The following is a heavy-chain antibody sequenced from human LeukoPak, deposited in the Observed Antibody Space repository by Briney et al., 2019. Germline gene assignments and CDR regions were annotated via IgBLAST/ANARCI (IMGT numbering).Heavy chain of an antibody. CDR1: GFTFSNYW. CDR3: ARGLNWAFDY. V-gene: IGHV3-7*05. CDR2: IKQDGSEK. J-gene: IGHJ4*02. D-gene: IGHD3-16*01. Sequence: PGGSLRLSCAASGFTFSNYWMSWVRQAPGIGLEWVANIKQDGSEKYCADSVKGRFTVSRDNAKNSVHLQMINLRAEDTAVYYCARGLNWAFDYWGQGTLVTVSS.